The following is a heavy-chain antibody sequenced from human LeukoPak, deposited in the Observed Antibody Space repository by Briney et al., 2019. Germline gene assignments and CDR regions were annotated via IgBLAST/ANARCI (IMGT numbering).Heavy chain of an antibody. D-gene: IGHD7-27*01. V-gene: IGHV4-59*01. J-gene: IGHJ4*02. CDR3: AGTGLFFDY. Sequence: PSETLSLTCRVSGASISGYYWSWIRQPPGKGLEWIGHMYYSGGTTYNPSLKSRVSISLDTSKKHFSLKLSSVTAADTAVYYCAGTGLFFDYWGQGTLVTVSS. CDR2: MYYSGGT. CDR1: GASISGYY.